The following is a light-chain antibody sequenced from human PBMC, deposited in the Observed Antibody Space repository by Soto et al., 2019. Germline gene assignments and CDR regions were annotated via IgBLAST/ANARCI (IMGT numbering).Light chain of an antibody. CDR3: QQYGSSGT. CDR2: GAS. Sequence: EIVLTQSPGTLSLSPGERATLSWRASQSVSNNYFAWYQQQPGQAPRLLIYGASNRATGIPDRLSGSGSGTDFTLTISRLEPEDFAVYYCQQYGSSGTFGQGTKVDTK. J-gene: IGKJ1*01. V-gene: IGKV3-20*01. CDR1: QSVSNNY.